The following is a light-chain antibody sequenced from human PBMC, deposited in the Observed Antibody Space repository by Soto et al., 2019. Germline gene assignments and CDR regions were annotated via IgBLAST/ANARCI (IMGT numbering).Light chain of an antibody. J-gene: IGKJ4*01. CDR2: GAS. CDR3: HKSNNSTLN. CDR1: QSVSSD. V-gene: IGKV3-15*01. Sequence: EISMTQSRSTRSVPPGERATLSCRASQSVSSDLARYQQKPGPAPRLLIFGASTRATGFPARFSPSGSGTALTLTIRSMKSEDFAAYYCHKSNNSTLNFGGGKKVHIK.